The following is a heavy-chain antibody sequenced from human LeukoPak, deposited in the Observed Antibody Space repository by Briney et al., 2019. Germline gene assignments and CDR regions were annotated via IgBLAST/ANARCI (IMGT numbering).Heavy chain of an antibody. J-gene: IGHJ4*02. D-gene: IGHD4/OR15-4a*01. V-gene: IGHV3-23*01. Sequence: GGSLRLSCAASGFSLSPYGMNWVRQAPGRGLEWVSGITGSSGTAYYAGSVKGRFTISRDDSKNTLYLQMSSLRAEDTAVYYCARRAGAYSHPYDYWGQGTLVTVSS. CDR3: ARRAGAYSHPYDY. CDR2: ITGSSGTA. CDR1: GFSLSPYG.